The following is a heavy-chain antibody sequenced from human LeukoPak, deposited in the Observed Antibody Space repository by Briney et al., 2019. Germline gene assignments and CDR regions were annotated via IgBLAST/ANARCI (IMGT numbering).Heavy chain of an antibody. CDR2: IYYSGST. D-gene: IGHD4-17*01. CDR1: GGSISSYY. CDR3: ARGCGDLADAFDI. Sequence: SETLSLTCTVSGGSISSYYWSWIRQPPGKGLEWIGYIYYSGSTNYNPSLKSRVTISVDTSKNQFSLKLSSVTAADTAVYYCARGCGDLADAFDIWGQGTMVTVSS. V-gene: IGHV4-59*12. J-gene: IGHJ3*02.